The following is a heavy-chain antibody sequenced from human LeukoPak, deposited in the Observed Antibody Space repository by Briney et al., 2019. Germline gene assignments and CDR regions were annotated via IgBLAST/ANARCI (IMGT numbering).Heavy chain of an antibody. J-gene: IGHJ4*02. CDR1: GGSISSYY. Sequence: SETLSLTCTVSGGSISSYYWSWIRQPPGKGLEWIGYIYYSGSTNYNPSLKSRVTISVDTSKNQFSLKLSPVTAADTAVYYCARAPLGGFDYWGQGTLVTVSS. D-gene: IGHD3-16*01. V-gene: IGHV4-59*01. CDR3: ARAPLGGFDY. CDR2: IYYSGST.